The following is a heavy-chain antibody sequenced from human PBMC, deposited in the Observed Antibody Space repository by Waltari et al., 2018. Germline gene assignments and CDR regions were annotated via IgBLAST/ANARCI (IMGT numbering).Heavy chain of an antibody. J-gene: IGHJ6*02. CDR3: ATEGGVCSGGSCYYYYGMDV. D-gene: IGHD2-15*01. CDR2: FDPEDGET. V-gene: IGHV1-24*01. CDR1: GYTLTDLS. Sequence: QVQLVQSGAEVKKPGASVKVSCKVSGYTLTDLSLHWVRQAPGKGLEWMGGFDPEDGETIYAQKFQGRVTMTEDTSTDTAYMELSSLRSEDTAVYYCATEGGVCSGGSCYYYYGMDVWGQGTTVTVSS.